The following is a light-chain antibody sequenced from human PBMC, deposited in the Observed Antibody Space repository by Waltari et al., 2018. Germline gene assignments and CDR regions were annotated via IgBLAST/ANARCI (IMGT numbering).Light chain of an antibody. CDR2: CAS. J-gene: IGKJ3*01. V-gene: IGKV3-20*01. CDR1: QSVSSSY. Sequence: EIVLTQSPGTLSLSPGEIATLSCRARQSVSSSYLAWYQQKPGQAPRLLIYCASSRATGIPDRFSGSGSGTDFTLTISRLEPEDFAVYYCQQYGSSPTTFGPGTKVDIK. CDR3: QQYGSSPTT.